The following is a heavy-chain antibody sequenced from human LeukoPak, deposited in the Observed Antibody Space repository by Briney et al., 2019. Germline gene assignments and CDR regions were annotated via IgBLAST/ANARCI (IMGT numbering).Heavy chain of an antibody. CDR3: AITMIVYLDLPYYFDY. V-gene: IGHV3-23*01. J-gene: IGHJ4*02. Sequence: GGSLRLSCAASGFTFSSYAMSWVRQAPGKGLEWVSAISGSGGSTYYADPVKGRFTISRDNSKNTLYLQMNSLRAEDTAVYYCAITMIVYLDLPYYFDYWGQGTLVTVSS. D-gene: IGHD3-22*01. CDR2: ISGSGGST. CDR1: GFTFSSYA.